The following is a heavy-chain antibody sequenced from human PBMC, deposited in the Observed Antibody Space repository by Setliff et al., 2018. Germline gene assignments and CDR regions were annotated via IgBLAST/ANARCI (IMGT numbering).Heavy chain of an antibody. J-gene: IGHJ4*02. CDR1: GFTFSAYA. V-gene: IGHV3-64*02. Sequence: PGGSLRLSCAASGFTFSAYAMHWVRQAPGKGLEYVSSISSSGGYIYYPDFVKGRFTISRDNSKSTLYLLMDSLRTEDMAVYYCARGGTFSSGPLDSWGQGTLVTVSS. CDR2: ISSSGGYI. CDR3: ARGGTFSSGPLDS. D-gene: IGHD3-22*01.